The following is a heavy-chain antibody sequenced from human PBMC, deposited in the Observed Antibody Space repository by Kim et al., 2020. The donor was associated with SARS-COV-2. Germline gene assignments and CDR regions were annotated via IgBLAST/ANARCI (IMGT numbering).Heavy chain of an antibody. CDR2: IIPIFGTA. Sequence: SVKVSCKASGGTFSSYAISWVRQAPGQGLEWMGGIIPIFGTANYAQKFQGRVTITADESTSTAYMELSSLRSEDTAVYYCASPPHKGNYYDSSGYYYHWGQGTLVTVSS. CDR1: GGTFSSYA. D-gene: IGHD3-22*01. CDR3: ASPPHKGNYYDSSGYYYH. J-gene: IGHJ5*02. V-gene: IGHV1-69*13.